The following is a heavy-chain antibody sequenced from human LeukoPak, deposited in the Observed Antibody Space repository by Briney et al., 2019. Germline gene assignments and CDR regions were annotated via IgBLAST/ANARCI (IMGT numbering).Heavy chain of an antibody. J-gene: IGHJ4*02. CDR2: IKSKTDGGTT. CDR3: TTDVPYDYVWGSYRYDS. Sequence: GGSLRLSCAASGVTFSGYSMNWVRQAPGKGLEWVGRIKSKTDGGTTDYAAPVEGRFTISRDDSKNTLYLQMNSLKTEDTAVYYCTTDVPYDYVWGSYRYDSWGQGTLVTVSS. V-gene: IGHV3-15*01. D-gene: IGHD3-16*02. CDR1: GVTFSGYS.